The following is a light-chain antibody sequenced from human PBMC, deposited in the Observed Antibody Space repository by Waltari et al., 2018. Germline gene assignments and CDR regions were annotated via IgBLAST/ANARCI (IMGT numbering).Light chain of an antibody. Sequence: QSALTQPASVSGSPGPSISISCPGTRSDIGVYNYVSWFQQYPGKAPKLMIYEVTNRPSGVSDRFSGSKSDNTASLTISGLQAEDEADYYCSSYTASSTWVFGGGTKLSVL. CDR3: SSYTASSTWV. V-gene: IGLV2-14*01. CDR1: RSDIGVYNY. CDR2: EVT. J-gene: IGLJ3*02.